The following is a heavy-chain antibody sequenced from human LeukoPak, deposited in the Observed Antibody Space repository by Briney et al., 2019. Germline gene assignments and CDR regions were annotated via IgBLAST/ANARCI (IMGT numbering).Heavy chain of an antibody. CDR1: GFTFSSYS. CDR3: ARAFAGVPYYYYGLDV. Sequence: QPGGSLRLSCAASGFTFSSYSMNWVRQAPGKGLEWVSYISGSSTTIFYADSVKGRFTIFRDNAKNSLYLHMSSLRDGDTAVYYCARAFAGVPYYYYGLDVWGQGTTVTVSS. D-gene: IGHD2-8*01. J-gene: IGHJ6*02. V-gene: IGHV3-48*02. CDR2: ISGSSTTI.